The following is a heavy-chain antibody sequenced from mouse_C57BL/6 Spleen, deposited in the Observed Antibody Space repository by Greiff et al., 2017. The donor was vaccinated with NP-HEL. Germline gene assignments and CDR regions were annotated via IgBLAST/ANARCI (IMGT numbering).Heavy chain of an antibody. J-gene: IGHJ3*01. V-gene: IGHV1-26*01. CDR3: ARGHYGSSSWFAY. CDR2: INPNNGGT. D-gene: IGHD1-1*01. Sequence: EVQLQQSGPELVKPGASVKISCKASGYTFTDYYMNWVKQSHGKSLEWIGDINPNNGGTSYNQTFKGKATLTVDKSSSTAYMELRSLTSEDSAVYYCARGHYGSSSWFAYWGQGTLVTVSA. CDR1: GYTFTDYY.